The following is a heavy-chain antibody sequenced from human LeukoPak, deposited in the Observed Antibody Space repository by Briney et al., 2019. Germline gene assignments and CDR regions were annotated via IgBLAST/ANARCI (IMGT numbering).Heavy chain of an antibody. Sequence: GGSLRLSCATSGFTFRDFYMTWIRQAPGQGLEWVAYIGPSGTIMNYADSVKGRFTVSRDNAENSLYLHMNSLRAEDTAVYYCTRDPRLCDYWGQGTLVTVSS. CDR1: GFTFRDFY. J-gene: IGHJ4*02. CDR3: TRDPRLCDY. V-gene: IGHV3-11*01. CDR2: IGPSGTIM.